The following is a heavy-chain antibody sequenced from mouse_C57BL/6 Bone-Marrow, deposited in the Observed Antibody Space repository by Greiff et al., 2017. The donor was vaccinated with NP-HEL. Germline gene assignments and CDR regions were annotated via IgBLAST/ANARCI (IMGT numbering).Heavy chain of an antibody. Sequence: QVQLKQSGAELMKPGASVKLSCKATGYTFTGYWIEWVKARPGHGLEWIGEILPGSGSTHYNEKFKGKATFTPDTTSNTAYMKLSSLTTEDSAIYDCARWWLLLDYWGQGTTLTVSS. V-gene: IGHV1-9*01. CDR2: ILPGSGST. J-gene: IGHJ2*01. CDR3: ARWWLLLDY. D-gene: IGHD2-3*01. CDR1: GYTFTGYW.